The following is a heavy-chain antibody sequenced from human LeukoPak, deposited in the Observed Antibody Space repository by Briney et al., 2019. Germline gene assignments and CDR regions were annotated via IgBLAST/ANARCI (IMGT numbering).Heavy chain of an antibody. CDR3: ARFKRAGGWSYFDY. J-gene: IGHJ4*02. D-gene: IGHD6-19*01. V-gene: IGHV4-59*01. Sequence: PSGTLSLTCAVSGGSISTYYWSWIRKPPGKGLEWIGHIYNSGSTNYSPSLKSRVTISVDTSKNQFSLKLSSVTAADTAVYYCARFKRAGGWSYFDYWGQGTLVTVSS. CDR2: IYNSGST. CDR1: GGSISTYY.